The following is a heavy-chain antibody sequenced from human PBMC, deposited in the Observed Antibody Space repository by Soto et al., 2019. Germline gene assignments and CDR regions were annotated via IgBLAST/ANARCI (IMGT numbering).Heavy chain of an antibody. J-gene: IGHJ6*02. Sequence: SEPLTLTCTVSGGSVSGGGYYGSWIRQPPGKGLEWIGYTFHTASNNYNPSLKSPVTISVDTSQNHFSLGLSSVTATDTAVYYCASTLAAAGTNYYYYGLDVWGQGTTVTVSS. CDR2: TFHTASN. CDR3: ASTLAAAGTNYYYYGLDV. D-gene: IGHD6-13*01. CDR1: GGSVSGGGYY. V-gene: IGHV4-61*03.